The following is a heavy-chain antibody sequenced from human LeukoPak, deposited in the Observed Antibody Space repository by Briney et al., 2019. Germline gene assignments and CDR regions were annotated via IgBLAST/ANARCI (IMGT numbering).Heavy chain of an antibody. CDR3: ARVQSEYSSSHENWFDP. CDR2: TYYRSKWYN. J-gene: IGHJ5*02. Sequence: SQTLSLTCAISGDSVSSNSAAWNWIRQSPSRGLEWLGRTYYRSKWYNDYAVSVKSRITINPDTSKNQFSLQLNSVTPEDTAVYYCARVQSEYSSSHENWFDPWGQGTLVTVSS. V-gene: IGHV6-1*01. D-gene: IGHD6-13*01. CDR1: GDSVSSNSAA.